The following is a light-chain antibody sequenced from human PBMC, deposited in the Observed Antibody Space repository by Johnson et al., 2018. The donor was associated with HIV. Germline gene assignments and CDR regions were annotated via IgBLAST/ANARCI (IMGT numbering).Light chain of an antibody. CDR3: ETWDNSLSAGGG. CDR2: ENN. CDR1: SSNIGSNY. Sequence: QSVLTQPPSVSAAPGQKVTISCSGSSSNIGSNYVSWYQQLPGTAPKLLIYENNKRPSGIPDRFSGSKSGTSATLGITGLQTGDEADYYCETWDNSLSAGGGFGTGTKVTAL. J-gene: IGLJ1*01. V-gene: IGLV1-51*02.